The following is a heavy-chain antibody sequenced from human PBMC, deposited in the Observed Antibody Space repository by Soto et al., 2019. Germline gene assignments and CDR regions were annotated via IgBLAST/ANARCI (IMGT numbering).Heavy chain of an antibody. Sequence: GGSLRLSCAASGFTFSNYWMTWVRQAPGKGLEWVANIKQDGSEKYYVDSVKGRFTISRDNAKNSLYLQVNSLRTEDTAVYYCARNPPSSSGWFDYWGQGTLVTVSS. J-gene: IGHJ4*02. V-gene: IGHV3-7*01. CDR3: ARNPPSSSGWFDY. CDR2: IKQDGSEK. CDR1: GFTFSNYW. D-gene: IGHD6-19*01.